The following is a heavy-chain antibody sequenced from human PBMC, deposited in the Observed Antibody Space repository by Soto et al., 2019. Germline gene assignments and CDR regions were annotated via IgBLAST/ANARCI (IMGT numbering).Heavy chain of an antibody. D-gene: IGHD2-2*01. V-gene: IGHV4-34*01. CDR2: ISQSGST. CDR1: GQSFSGHR. Sequence: QVQLQQWGAGLLKPSETLSLTCAAYGQSFSGHRWSWIRQSPGKGLEWIGEISQSGSTYYNPSLKTRVTISAATSKNQFSLTLNSVTAADTGVFYCARGSGIAVIPGELEDVHYDYWGQGTLVSVSS. J-gene: IGHJ4*02. CDR3: ARGSGIAVIPGELEDVHYDY.